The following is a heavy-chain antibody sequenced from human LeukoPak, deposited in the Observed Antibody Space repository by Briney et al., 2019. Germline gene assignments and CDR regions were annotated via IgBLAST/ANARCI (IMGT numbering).Heavy chain of an antibody. CDR3: ARVGENDGSDY. CDR1: GFTVSGTY. J-gene: IGHJ4*02. V-gene: IGHV3-53*01. CDR2: IYSGGST. Sequence: GGSLRLSCAVSGFTVSGTYMSWVRQAPGKGLEWVSVIYSGGSTYYADSVRGRFTISRDDSKNTLYLQMNSLRAEDTAVYYCARVGENDGSDYWGQGTLVTVSS. D-gene: IGHD1-1*01.